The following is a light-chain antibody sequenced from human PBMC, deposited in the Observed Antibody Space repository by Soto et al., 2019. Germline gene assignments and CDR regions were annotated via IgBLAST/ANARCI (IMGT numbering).Light chain of an antibody. CDR3: QQYGSSPRT. J-gene: IGKJ1*01. CDR2: GAS. V-gene: IGKV3-20*01. Sequence: EIVLTHSPGTLCFSRGEIATLSFRASQSVKTFLAWYQQKPGQAPRLLIYGASSRATGIPDRFSGSGSGTDFTLTISRLEPEDFAVYYCQQYGSSPRTFGQGTKVDNK. CDR1: QSVKTF.